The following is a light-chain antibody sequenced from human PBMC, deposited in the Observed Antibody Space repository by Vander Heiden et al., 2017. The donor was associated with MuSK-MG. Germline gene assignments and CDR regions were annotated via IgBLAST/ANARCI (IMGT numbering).Light chain of an antibody. CDR2: DDN. J-gene: IGLJ2*01. CDR1: NIGSKS. V-gene: IGLV3-21*02. CDR3: QVWDTSGDLVV. Sequence: SYVLTQPPSVSVAPGQTARISCGGNNIGSKSVHWYQQKPGQAPVLVVYDDNDRPSGIPVRFSGSNSGNTATLTISRVGAGDEADYYCQVWDTSGDLVVFSGGTKLTVL.